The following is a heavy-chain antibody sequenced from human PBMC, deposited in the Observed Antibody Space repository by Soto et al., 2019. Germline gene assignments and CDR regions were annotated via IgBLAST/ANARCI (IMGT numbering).Heavy chain of an antibody. J-gene: IGHJ4*02. CDR2: VSASGLNT. V-gene: IGHV3-23*01. CDR1: GFTFSTYA. D-gene: IGHD1-1*01. CDR3: AKDSPRRTPGYFFEY. Sequence: EVQLLESGGKLVQPGGSLTLSCAASGFTFSTYAMAWVRQAPGKGLEWVSGVSASGLNTEYADPVKGRFYISRDHSKNTVSLHTTSPRAYATAWYLWAKDSPRRTPGYFFEYWGQGTPVTVSS.